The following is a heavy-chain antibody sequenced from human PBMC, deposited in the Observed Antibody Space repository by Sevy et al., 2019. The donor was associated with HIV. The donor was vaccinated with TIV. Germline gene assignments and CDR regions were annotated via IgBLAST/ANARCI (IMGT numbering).Heavy chain of an antibody. J-gene: IGHJ6*02. CDR1: GFTFSSYA. D-gene: IGHD2-2*01. CDR2: ISYDGSNK. Sequence: GGSLRLSCAASGFTFSSYAIHWVRQAPGKGLEWVAVISYDGSNKYYADSVKGRFTISRDNSKNTLYLQMNSLRAEDTAVYYCAKGGPGYCSSTSCYPLYYYYYGMDVWGQGTTVTVSS. V-gene: IGHV3-30-3*01. CDR3: AKGGPGYCSSTSCYPLYYYYYGMDV.